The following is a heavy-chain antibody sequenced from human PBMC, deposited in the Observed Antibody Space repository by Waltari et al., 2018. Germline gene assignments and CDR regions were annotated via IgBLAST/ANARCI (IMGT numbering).Heavy chain of an antibody. V-gene: IGHV4-59*01. Sequence: QVQLQESGPGLVKPSETLSLTCTVSGGSISSYYWSWIRQPPGKGLEWIGYIYYSGSTTYNPSLKSRVTISVDTSKNQFSLKLSSVTAADTAVYYCARGLGPRDAFDIWGQGTMVTVSS. J-gene: IGHJ3*02. CDR1: GGSISSYY. CDR3: ARGLGPRDAFDI. CDR2: IYYSGST. D-gene: IGHD6-19*01.